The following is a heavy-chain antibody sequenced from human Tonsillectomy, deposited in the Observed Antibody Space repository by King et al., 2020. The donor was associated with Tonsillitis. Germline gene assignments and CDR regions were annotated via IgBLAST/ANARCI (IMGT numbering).Heavy chain of an antibody. V-gene: IGHV3-23*04. CDR1: GFTLGDCA. Sequence: VQLVESGGGLVQPGGSLRLSCAASGFTLGDCAMAWVRQAPGKGLEWVSSITDTGGATYYADSVKGRFTISRDNSKNTVYLQMSSLKADDTALYYCAKRLSQRHDAFDVWGQGTVVTVSS. D-gene: IGHD6-25*01. CDR3: AKRLSQRHDAFDV. J-gene: IGHJ3*01. CDR2: ITDTGGAT.